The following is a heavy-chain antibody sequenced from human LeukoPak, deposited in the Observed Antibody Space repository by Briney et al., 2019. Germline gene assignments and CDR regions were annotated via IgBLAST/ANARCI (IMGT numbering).Heavy chain of an antibody. CDR1: GGTFSSYA. J-gene: IGHJ4*02. CDR3: ARVGNSSGWYTYFDY. D-gene: IGHD6-19*01. V-gene: IGHV1-69*01. CDR2: IIPIFGTA. Sequence: ASVKVSCKASGGTFSSYAISWVRQAPGQGLEWMGGIIPIFGTANYAQKFQGRVTITADESTSTAYMELSSLRSEDTAVYYCARVGNSSGWYTYFDYWGQGTLVTVSS.